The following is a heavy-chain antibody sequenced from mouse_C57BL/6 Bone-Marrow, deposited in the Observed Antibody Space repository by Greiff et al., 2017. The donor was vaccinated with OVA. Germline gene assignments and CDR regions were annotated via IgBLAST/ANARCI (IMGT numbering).Heavy chain of an antibody. Sequence: QVQLQPSGPELVKPGASVKISCKASGYAFSSSWMNWVKPRPGKGLEWIGRIYPGDGDTNYNGKFKGKATLTADKSSSTAYMQLSSLTSEDSSVYFCARGGLRLLSWCAYWGQGTLVTVSA. J-gene: IGHJ3*01. CDR3: ARGGLRLLSWCAY. CDR2: IYPGDGDT. V-gene: IGHV1-82*01. D-gene: IGHD2-4*01. CDR1: GYAFSSSW.